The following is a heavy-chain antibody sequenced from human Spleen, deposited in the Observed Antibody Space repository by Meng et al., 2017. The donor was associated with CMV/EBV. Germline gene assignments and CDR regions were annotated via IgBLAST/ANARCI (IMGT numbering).Heavy chain of an antibody. CDR2: IYYSGST. D-gene: IGHD6-6*01. CDR3: ARASGSWPGAARPDY. V-gene: IGHV4-39*07. Sequence: SETLSLTCTVSGGSISSSSYYWGWIRQPPGKGLEWIGSIYYSGSTYYNPSLKSRVTISVDTSKNQFSLKLSSVTAADTAVYYCARASGSWPGAARPDYWGQGTLVTVSS. CDR1: GGSISSSSYY. J-gene: IGHJ4*02.